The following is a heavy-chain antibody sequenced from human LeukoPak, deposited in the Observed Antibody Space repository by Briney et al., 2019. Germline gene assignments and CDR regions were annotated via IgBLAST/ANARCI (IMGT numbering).Heavy chain of an antibody. Sequence: ASVKVSCKASGYTFTGYYMHWVRQAPGQGLEWMGWMNPNSGGTNYAQKFQGRVTMTRDTSISTAYMELSRLRSDDTAVYYCARDTIAVAGDLDYWGQGTLVTVSS. CDR2: MNPNSGGT. J-gene: IGHJ4*02. D-gene: IGHD6-19*01. CDR3: ARDTIAVAGDLDY. CDR1: GYTFTGYY. V-gene: IGHV1-2*02.